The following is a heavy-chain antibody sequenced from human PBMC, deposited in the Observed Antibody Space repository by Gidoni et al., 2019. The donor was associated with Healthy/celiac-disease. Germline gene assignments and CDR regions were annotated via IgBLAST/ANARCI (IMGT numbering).Heavy chain of an antibody. D-gene: IGHD6-13*01. CDR2: ISGSGGST. CDR3: AKEGSYSSSWYDY. Sequence: EVQLLESGGGLVHPGGSLRLSCAASGFPFSSYAMSWVRQAPGKGLEWVSAISGSGGSTYYAESVKGRFTISRDNSKNTLYLQMNSLRAEDTAVYYCAKEGSYSSSWYDYWGQGTLVTVSS. J-gene: IGHJ4*02. CDR1: GFPFSSYA. V-gene: IGHV3-23*01.